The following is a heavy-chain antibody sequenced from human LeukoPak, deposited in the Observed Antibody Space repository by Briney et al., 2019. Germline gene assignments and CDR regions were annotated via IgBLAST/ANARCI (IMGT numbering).Heavy chain of an antibody. CDR3: ARVISSSWYHHDH. D-gene: IGHD6-13*01. CDR2: ISTYNANT. V-gene: IGHV1-18*01. J-gene: IGHJ4*02. Sequence: ASVTVSCKTSGYTFTTYGISWVRQAPGQGLEWMGWISTYNANTKYAQKFQGRVAMTTDTSTSTAYMELRSLRFDDTAFYYCARVISSSWYHHDHWGQGTLVTVSS. CDR1: GYTFTTYG.